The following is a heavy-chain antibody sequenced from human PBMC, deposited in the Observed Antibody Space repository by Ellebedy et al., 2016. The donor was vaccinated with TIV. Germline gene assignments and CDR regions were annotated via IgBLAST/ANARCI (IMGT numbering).Heavy chain of an antibody. V-gene: IGHV3-30-3*01. CDR2: ISHDGSSQ. J-gene: IGHJ4*02. D-gene: IGHD6-19*01. CDR1: GFTFDSYA. CDR3: SRDLDKSSGWYGGAAY. Sequence: GESLKISCVASGFTFDSYAMHWVRQAPGKGLEWVAVISHDGSSQYYADSVKGRFTVSRDNSMTTVYLEMNSLRAEDTALYYGSRDLDKSSGWYGGAAYWGQGTQVTVSS.